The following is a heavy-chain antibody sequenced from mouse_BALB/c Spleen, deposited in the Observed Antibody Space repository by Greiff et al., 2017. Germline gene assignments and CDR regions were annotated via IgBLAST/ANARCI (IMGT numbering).Heavy chain of an antibody. D-gene: IGHD2-3*01. CDR1: GYNIKDTY. CDR2: IDPANGNT. V-gene: IGHV14-3*02. Sequence: EVQLQQSGAELVKPGASVKLSCTASGYNIKDTYMHWVKQRPEQGLEWIGRIDPANGNTKYDPKFQGKATITADTSSNTAYLQLSSLTSEDTAVYYCALYDPPFAYWGQGTLVTVSA. J-gene: IGHJ3*01. CDR3: ALYDPPFAY.